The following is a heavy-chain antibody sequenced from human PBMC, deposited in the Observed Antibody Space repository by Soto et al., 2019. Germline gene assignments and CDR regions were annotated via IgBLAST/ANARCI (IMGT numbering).Heavy chain of an antibody. Sequence: QVQLQESGPGLVKPSQTLSLTCTVSGGSTSSDNYWSWIRQPPGKGLEWIGHIYYSGNTDYNPSLKSRLAIAIDTSTNQFSMKLSSVTDADTAVYFCAREGGESSDGLYYFDSWGQGALVTVSS. CDR2: IYYSGNT. J-gene: IGHJ4*02. V-gene: IGHV4-30-4*01. D-gene: IGHD3-16*01. CDR3: AREGGESSDGLYYFDS. CDR1: GGSTSSDNY.